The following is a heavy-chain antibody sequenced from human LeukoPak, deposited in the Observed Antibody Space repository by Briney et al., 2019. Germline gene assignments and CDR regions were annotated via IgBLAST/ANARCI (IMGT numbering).Heavy chain of an antibody. Sequence: SETLSLTCTVSGGSVSSGSYYWSWIRQPPGKGLEWIGYIYYSGSTNYNPSLKSRVTISVDTSKNQFSLKLSSVTAADTAVYYCARVLSGLLWFGELFPFDYWGQGTLVTVSS. J-gene: IGHJ4*02. CDR3: ARVLSGLLWFGELFPFDY. D-gene: IGHD3-10*01. CDR2: IYYSGST. CDR1: GGSVSSGSYY. V-gene: IGHV4-61*01.